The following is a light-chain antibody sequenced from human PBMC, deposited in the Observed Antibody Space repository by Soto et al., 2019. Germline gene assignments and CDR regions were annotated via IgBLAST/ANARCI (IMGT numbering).Light chain of an antibody. CDR1: QGISSS. V-gene: IGKV1-9*01. CDR3: QLHANFPLT. J-gene: IGKJ5*01. Sequence: DIQLTQSPSFLSASVGDRVTITCRASQGISSSLAWYQQKPGEAPKLLIYDASTLQSGVPSRFSGSGYGTEFTLTISSLQPEDFASYYGQLHANFPLTFGQGKRLEI. CDR2: DAS.